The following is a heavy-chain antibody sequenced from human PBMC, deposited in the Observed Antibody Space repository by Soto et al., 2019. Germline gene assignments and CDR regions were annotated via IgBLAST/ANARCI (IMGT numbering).Heavy chain of an antibody. J-gene: IGHJ4*02. D-gene: IGHD1-26*01. CDR3: ARGLISGSHYSGGWYYFDS. Sequence: TLSLTCTVSGDSISRGAYYWTWIRQHPGTGLEWIGYISNSGSANYNPSLKSRVTISVHTSSSQFSLELSSVTAADTAVYYCARGLISGSHYSGGWYYFDSWGQGTQVTVSS. CDR2: ISNSGSA. V-gene: IGHV4-31*03. CDR1: GDSISRGAYY.